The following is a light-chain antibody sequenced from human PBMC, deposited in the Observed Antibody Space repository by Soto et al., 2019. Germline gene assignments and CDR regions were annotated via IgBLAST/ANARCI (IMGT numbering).Light chain of an antibody. Sequence: QSVLTKPPSASGTPGQRVTISCSGSSSNIGSNTVAWYQQLPQTAPKLLVHSNNERPSGVPDRFSGAKSGTSASLVISGLQSDDEADFYCAAWDDSLSGTVFGGGTKLTVL. V-gene: IGLV1-44*01. J-gene: IGLJ3*02. CDR1: SSNIGSNT. CDR3: AAWDDSLSGTV. CDR2: SNN.